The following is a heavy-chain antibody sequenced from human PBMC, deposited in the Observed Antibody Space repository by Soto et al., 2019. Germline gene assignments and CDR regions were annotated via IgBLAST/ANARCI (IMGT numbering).Heavy chain of an antibody. D-gene: IGHD4-17*01. Sequence: GGSLRLSCAASGFTFSSYGMHWVRQAPGKGLEWVAVISYDGSNKYYADSVKGRFTISRDNSKNTLYLQMNSLRAEDTAVYYCAKTRTTVVTRGIDYWGQGTMVTVYS. CDR3: AKTRTTVVTRGIDY. CDR1: GFTFSSYG. CDR2: ISYDGSNK. J-gene: IGHJ4*02. V-gene: IGHV3-30*18.